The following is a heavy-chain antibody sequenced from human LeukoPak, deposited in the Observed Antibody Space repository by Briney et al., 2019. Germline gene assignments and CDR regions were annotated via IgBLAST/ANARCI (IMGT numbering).Heavy chain of an antibody. J-gene: IGHJ4*02. V-gene: IGHV3-30-3*01. Sequence: GGSLRLSCTASGFSFSNYAIHWVRQAPGKGLEWVTVISDDGTNAYYAGSVEGRFSISRDNAKNSLYLQMNSLRAEDTAVYYCARESSTMVRGVIPPPFDYWGQGTLVTVSS. D-gene: IGHD3-10*01. CDR1: GFSFSNYA. CDR3: ARESSTMVRGVIPPPFDY. CDR2: ISDDGTNA.